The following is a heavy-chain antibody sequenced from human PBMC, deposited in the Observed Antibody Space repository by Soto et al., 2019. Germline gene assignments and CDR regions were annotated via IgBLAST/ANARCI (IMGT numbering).Heavy chain of an antibody. Sequence: SVKVSCKASGGTFSSYAISWVRQAPGQELEWMGGIIPIFGTANYAQKFQGRVTITADESTSTAYMELSSLRSEDTAVYYCACSLKFDDIRGVYTGLDYWGQGTWVTGS. CDR3: ACSLKFDDIRGVYTGLDY. V-gene: IGHV1-69*13. J-gene: IGHJ4*02. CDR1: GGTFSSYA. CDR2: IIPIFGTA. D-gene: IGHD3-16*01.